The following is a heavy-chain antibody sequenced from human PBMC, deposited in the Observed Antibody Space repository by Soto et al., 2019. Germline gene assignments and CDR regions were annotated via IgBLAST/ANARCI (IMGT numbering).Heavy chain of an antibody. V-gene: IGHV5-51*01. Sequence: GESLKISCKGSGYSFTSYWIGWVRQMPGKGLEWMGIIYPGDSDTRYSPSFQGQVTTSADKSISTAYLQWSSLKASDTAMYYCARDPMGYSSGWYGMDVWGQGTTVTVS. CDR1: GYSFTSYW. CDR2: IYPGDSDT. CDR3: ARDPMGYSSGWYGMDV. J-gene: IGHJ6*02. D-gene: IGHD6-19*01.